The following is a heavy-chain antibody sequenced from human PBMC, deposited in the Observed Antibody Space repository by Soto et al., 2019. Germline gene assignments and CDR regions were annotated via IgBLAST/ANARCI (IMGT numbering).Heavy chain of an antibody. D-gene: IGHD3-3*01. CDR1: GGTFSSYA. J-gene: IGHJ6*02. V-gene: IGHV1-69*12. CDR3: ARKTMGVEYYSGMDV. Sequence: QVQLVQSGAEVKKPGSSVKVSCKASGGTFSSYAINWVRQAPGQGLEWMGGIIPIFGTANFAQKFQVRVTITADESTSTAYMELSSLRSEDTAVYYFARKTMGVEYYSGMDVWGQGTTVTVSS. CDR2: IIPIFGTA.